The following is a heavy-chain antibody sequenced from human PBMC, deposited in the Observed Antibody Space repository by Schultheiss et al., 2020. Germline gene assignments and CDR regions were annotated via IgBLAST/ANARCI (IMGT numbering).Heavy chain of an antibody. CDR1: GITFSSYG. V-gene: IGHV3-33*01. D-gene: IGHD6-19*01. J-gene: IGHJ4*02. CDR3: ARVSGGSGWYHFDY. CDR2: IWYDGSNK. Sequence: GESLKISCAASGITFSSYGMHWVRQAPGKGLEWVAVIWYDGSNKYYADSVQGRFTISRDNSKNTLYLQMNSLRAEDTAVYYCARVSGGSGWYHFDYWGQGTLVTVSS.